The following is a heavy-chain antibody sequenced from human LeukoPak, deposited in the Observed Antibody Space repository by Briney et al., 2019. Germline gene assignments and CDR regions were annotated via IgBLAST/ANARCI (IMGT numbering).Heavy chain of an antibody. Sequence: SSETLSLTCTVSGGSISSYYWSWIRQPPGKGLEWIGYIYYSGSTNYNPSLKSRVTISVDTSMNQFSLKLSSVTAADTAVYYCASRSIAAAGVSWFDPWGQGTLVTVSS. CDR3: ASRSIAAAGVSWFDP. D-gene: IGHD6-13*01. CDR2: IYYSGST. J-gene: IGHJ5*02. V-gene: IGHV4-59*01. CDR1: GGSISSYY.